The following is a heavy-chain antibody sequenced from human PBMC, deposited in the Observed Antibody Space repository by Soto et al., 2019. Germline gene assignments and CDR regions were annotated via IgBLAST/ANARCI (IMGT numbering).Heavy chain of an antibody. CDR2: SKKETDGGTT. V-gene: IGHV3-15*01. J-gene: IGHJ4*02. Sequence: EVQLVESGGGLVKPGGSLRLSCAGSGFTFNNAWMSWVRQAPGKGLEWVGRSKKETDGGTTDYAASVKGRFSISRDDSKNTVFLQMNSLRTEDTAVYYCTTIFLWSYYFDNCGPGTPVTVSS. CDR3: TTIFLWSYYFDN. D-gene: IGHD2-21*01. CDR1: GFTFNNAW.